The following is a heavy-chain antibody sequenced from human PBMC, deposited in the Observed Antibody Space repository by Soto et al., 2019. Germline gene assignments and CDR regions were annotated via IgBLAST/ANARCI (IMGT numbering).Heavy chain of an antibody. CDR1: GFTFSSYA. Sequence: GGSLRLSCAASGFTFSSYAMHWVRQAPGKGLEYVSAISSNGGSTYYANSVKGRFTISRDNSKNTLYLQMGSLRAEDMAVHYCARGVVVVVATYGMDVWGQGT. J-gene: IGHJ6*02. V-gene: IGHV3-64*01. CDR3: ARGVVVVVATYGMDV. CDR2: ISSNGGST. D-gene: IGHD2-15*01.